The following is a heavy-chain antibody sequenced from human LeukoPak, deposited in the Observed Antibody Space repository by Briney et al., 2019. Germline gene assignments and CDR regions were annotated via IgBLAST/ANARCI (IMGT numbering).Heavy chain of an antibody. CDR1: GYRFNIYW. J-gene: IGHJ6*02. D-gene: IGHD2-15*01. CDR2: IYPGDSDT. CDR3: ASQILGYCSGGSCYSDYYYGMDV. Sequence: GESLKISCKVSGYRFNIYWIGWVRQMSGRGPEWMGIIYPGDSDTRYSPSFQGQVTDSADKSISTAYLQWSSLKASDTAMYYCASQILGYCSGGSCYSDYYYGMDVWGQGTTVTVSS. V-gene: IGHV5-51*01.